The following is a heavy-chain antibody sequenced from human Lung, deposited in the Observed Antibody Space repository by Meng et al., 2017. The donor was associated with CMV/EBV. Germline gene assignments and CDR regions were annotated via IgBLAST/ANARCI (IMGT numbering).Heavy chain of an antibody. V-gene: IGHV4-39*07. Sequence: SETLSLXCSVSGGSISNSAYYWGWVRQPPGKGLEWIGSIYYIGNTEQNPSLRSRVIISVDRSQNQFSLDVKSVTVADTAAYYCAREALFGLGYYGRAVWGQ. CDR2: IYYIGNT. J-gene: IGHJ6*01. CDR3: AREALFGLGYYGRAV. CDR1: GGSISNSAYY. D-gene: IGHD3/OR15-3a*01.